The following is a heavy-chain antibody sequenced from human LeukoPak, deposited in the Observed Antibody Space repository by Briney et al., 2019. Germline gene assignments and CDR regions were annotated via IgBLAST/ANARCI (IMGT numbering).Heavy chain of an antibody. CDR3: ARDGLRGFWGGNFDY. CDR1: GGSISSGSYY. J-gene: IGHJ4*02. V-gene: IGHV4-61*02. Sequence: SQTLSLTCTVSGGSISSGSYYWSWIRQPAGKGLEWIGRIYTSGSTNYNPSLKSRVTISVDTSKNQFSLKLSSVTAADTAVYYCARDGLRGFWGGNFDYWGQGTLVTVSS. CDR2: IYTSGST. D-gene: IGHD3-3*01.